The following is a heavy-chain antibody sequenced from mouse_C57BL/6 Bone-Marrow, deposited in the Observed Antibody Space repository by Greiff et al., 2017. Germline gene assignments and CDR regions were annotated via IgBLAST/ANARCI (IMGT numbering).Heavy chain of an antibody. D-gene: IGHD4-1*01. J-gene: IGHJ4*01. V-gene: IGHV2-6-1*01. Sequence: VQLQESGPGLVAPSQSLSITCTVSGFSLTSYGVHWVRQPPGKGLEWLVVIWSDGSTTYNSALKSRLSISKDNSKSQVFLKMNSRQTDDTAMYYCARHIPTGFYAMDYWGQGTSVTVSA. CDR1: GFSLTSYG. CDR2: IWSDGST. CDR3: ARHIPTGFYAMDY.